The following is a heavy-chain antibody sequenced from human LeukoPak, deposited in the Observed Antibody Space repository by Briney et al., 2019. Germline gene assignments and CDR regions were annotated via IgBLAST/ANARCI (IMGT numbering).Heavy chain of an antibody. J-gene: IGHJ2*01. V-gene: IGHV4-34*01. CDR3: ARRREGYFDL. CDR2: INHSGSS. CDR1: VGSFTDYY. Sequence: SETLSLTCAVYVGSFTDYYWAWIRQPPGKGLEWIGEINHSGSSNYNPSLKSRVTTSVVTSKNQFSLKVSSVTAADTAVYYCARRREGYFDLWGRGNLVTVSS.